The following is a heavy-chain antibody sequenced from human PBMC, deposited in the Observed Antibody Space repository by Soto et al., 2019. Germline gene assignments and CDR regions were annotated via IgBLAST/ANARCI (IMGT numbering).Heavy chain of an antibody. D-gene: IGHD3-16*01. Sequence: ASVKVSCKASGYTFTSYVMHWVRQAPGQRLEWMGWINAGNGNTKYSQKFQGRVTITRDTSASTAYMELSSLRSEDTAVYYCARGLNVSYSDYWGQGTLVPVSS. CDR2: INAGNGNT. J-gene: IGHJ4*02. CDR3: ARGLNVSYSDY. CDR1: GYTFTSYV. V-gene: IGHV1-3*01.